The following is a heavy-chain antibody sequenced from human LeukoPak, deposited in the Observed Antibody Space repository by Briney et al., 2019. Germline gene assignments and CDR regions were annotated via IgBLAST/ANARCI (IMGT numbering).Heavy chain of an antibody. V-gene: IGHV3-23*01. D-gene: IGHD3-22*01. Sequence: GGSLRLFCAASGFTFSSYAMSWVRQAPGKGLEWVSAISGGGGSTYYADSVKGRFTISRDNSKNTLYLQMNSLRAEDTAVYYCAKEAYYYDSSGYPHANAFDIWGQGTMVTVSS. J-gene: IGHJ3*02. CDR2: ISGGGGST. CDR3: AKEAYYYDSSGYPHANAFDI. CDR1: GFTFSSYA.